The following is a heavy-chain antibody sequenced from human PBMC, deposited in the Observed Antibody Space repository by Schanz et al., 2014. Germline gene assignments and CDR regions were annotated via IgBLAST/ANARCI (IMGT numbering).Heavy chain of an antibody. Sequence: QVQLQESGPGLVKPSETLSLTCTVSDGSIRSYYWSWIRQPPGKGLEWIGYIFHSGSTNYNPSLRGRVTMSIDTSKNYFSLNLTSLTPADTAVYYCVGKSLTSWKNSYYALDVWGQGTTVTVS. D-gene: IGHD2-2*01. V-gene: IGHV4-59*01. CDR3: VGKSLTSWKNSYYALDV. J-gene: IGHJ6*02. CDR1: DGSIRSYY. CDR2: IFHSGST.